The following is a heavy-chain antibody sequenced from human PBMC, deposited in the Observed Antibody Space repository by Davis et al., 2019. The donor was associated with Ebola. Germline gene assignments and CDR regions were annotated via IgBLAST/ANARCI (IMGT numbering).Heavy chain of an antibody. J-gene: IGHJ3*02. CDR2: ISSGSYYI. Sequence: GESLKISCAASRFTFDKYYMNWVRQAPGKGLEWVSSISSGSYYIYYADSLKGRFTISRDNAKNSLYLQMNSLRPEDTAVYHCARGGYYDSSGYSHAAFDIWGQGTMVTVSS. D-gene: IGHD3-22*01. CDR1: RFTFDKYY. V-gene: IGHV3-21*01. CDR3: ARGGYYDSSGYSHAAFDI.